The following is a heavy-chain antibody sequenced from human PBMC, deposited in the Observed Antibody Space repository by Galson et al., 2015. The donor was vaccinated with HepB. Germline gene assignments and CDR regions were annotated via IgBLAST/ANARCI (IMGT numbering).Heavy chain of an antibody. CDR3: ARGGNRLWATRFDY. CDR1: GGSFSGYY. CDR2: INHSGST. Sequence: SETLSLTCAVYGGSFSGYYWSWIRQPPGKGLEWIGEINHSGSTNYNPSLKSRVTISVDTSKNQFSLKLSSVTAADTAVYYCARGGNRLWATRFDYWGQGTLVTVSS. V-gene: IGHV4-34*01. D-gene: IGHD4/OR15-4a*01. J-gene: IGHJ4*02.